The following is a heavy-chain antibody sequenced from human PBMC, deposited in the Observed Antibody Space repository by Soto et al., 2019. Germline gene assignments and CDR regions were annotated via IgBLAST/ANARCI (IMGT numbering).Heavy chain of an antibody. J-gene: IGHJ4*02. CDR1: GYTFTSYY. D-gene: IGHD3-16*02. CDR3: AREAGHVNVLYDYIWGSYRPFDY. V-gene: IGHV1-46*03. CDR2: INPSGGST. Sequence: GASVKVSCKASGYTFTSYYMHWVRQAPGQGLEWMRIINPSGGSTSYAQKFQGRVTMTRDTSTSTVYMELSSLRSEDTAVYYCAREAGHVNVLYDYIWGSYRPFDYWGQGTLVTVSS.